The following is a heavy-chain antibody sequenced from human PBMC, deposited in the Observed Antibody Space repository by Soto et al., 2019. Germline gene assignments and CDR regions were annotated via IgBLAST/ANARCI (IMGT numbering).Heavy chain of an antibody. Sequence: SVKVSGKXSGGTFSSYAISWVRQAPGQGLEWMGGIIPIFGTANYAQKFQGRVTITADKSTSTAYMELSSLRSEDTAVYYCARPVLDYYDSSGYYHGGYWGQGTLVTVSS. CDR3: ARPVLDYYDSSGYYHGGY. J-gene: IGHJ4*02. D-gene: IGHD3-22*01. CDR1: GGTFSSYA. CDR2: IIPIFGTA. V-gene: IGHV1-69*06.